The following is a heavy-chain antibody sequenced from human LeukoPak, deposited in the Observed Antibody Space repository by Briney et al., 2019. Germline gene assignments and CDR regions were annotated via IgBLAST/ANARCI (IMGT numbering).Heavy chain of an antibody. CDR3: ARGDESLQGNDALDI. CDR2: ISRSGRDI. D-gene: IGHD4-11*01. CDR1: GFTFGTYA. J-gene: IGHJ3*02. V-gene: IGHV3-21*01. Sequence: NSGGSLRLSCAASGFTFGTYAMNWVRQAPGKGLEWVSSISRSGRDIYYADSVRGRFTISRDNARDSLYLQMNSLRVEDTAVYYCARGDESLQGNDALDIWGQGTMVTVSS.